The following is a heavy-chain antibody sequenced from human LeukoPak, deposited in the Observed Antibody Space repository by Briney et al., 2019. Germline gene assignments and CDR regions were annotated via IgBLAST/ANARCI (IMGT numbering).Heavy chain of an antibody. J-gene: IGHJ4*02. V-gene: IGHV6-1*01. Sequence: SQTLSLTCAISGGSVSGNSGAWNWIRQSPSRGLEWLGRTYYKSKWCNEYAVSVKSRITINPDTTKNQFSLQLNSVTPEDTALYYCARGWLQTGFDCWGQGTLVTVSS. CDR1: GGSVSGNSGA. D-gene: IGHD5-24*01. CDR2: TYYKSKWCN. CDR3: ARGWLQTGFDC.